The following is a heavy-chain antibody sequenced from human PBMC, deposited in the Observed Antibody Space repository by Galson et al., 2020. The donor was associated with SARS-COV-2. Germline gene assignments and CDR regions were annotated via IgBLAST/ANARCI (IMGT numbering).Heavy chain of an antibody. CDR3: AKDQGYCSGGSCYSGWTYYYDGMDV. D-gene: IGHD2-15*01. CDR1: GFTFSSYG. CDR2: ISYDGSNK. Sequence: GESLKISCAASGFTFSSYGMHWVRQAPGKGLEWVAVISYDGSNKNYADSVKGRFTISRDNSKNTLYLQMNSLRAEDTAVYYCAKDQGYCSGGSCYSGWTYYYDGMDVWGQGTTVTVSS. J-gene: IGHJ6*02. V-gene: IGHV3-30*18.